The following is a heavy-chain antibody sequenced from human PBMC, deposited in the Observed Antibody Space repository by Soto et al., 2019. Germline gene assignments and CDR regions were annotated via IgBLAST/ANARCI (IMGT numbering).Heavy chain of an antibody. CDR3: GRAHRDLQQVVHYYYSFNV. D-gene: IGHD6-13*01. J-gene: IGHJ6*02. Sequence: SETLSLTCTVSGDSITSGDYFWGSIRQPPGKGLEWIGYIHYSGSTYHNPSLKSRVAISVDTSKNQFSLKLTSVTAADTAVYYCGRAHRDLQQVVHYYYSFNVWGQGTTVTVSS. V-gene: IGHV4-30-4*01. CDR2: IHYSGST. CDR1: GDSITSGDYF.